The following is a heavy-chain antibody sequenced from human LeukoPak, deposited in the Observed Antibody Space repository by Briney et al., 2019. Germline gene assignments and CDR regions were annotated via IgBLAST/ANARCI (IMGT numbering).Heavy chain of an antibody. CDR1: GGSISSDY. CDR3: ARVSVVYGMDV. CDR2: MFYTGST. J-gene: IGHJ6*02. Sequence: SETLSLTCSVSGGSISSDYWAWIRQPPGKGLEWIGYMFYTGSTNYNPSLKSRVTISLATSKNQFSLKLSSVAAADTAVYYCARVSVVYGMDVWGRGTTVTVSS. V-gene: IGHV4-59*01.